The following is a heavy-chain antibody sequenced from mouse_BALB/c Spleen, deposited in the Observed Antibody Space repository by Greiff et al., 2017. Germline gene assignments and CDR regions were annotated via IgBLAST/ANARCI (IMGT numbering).Heavy chain of an antibody. CDR3: ARVGYGAMDY. V-gene: IGHV5-6-3*01. J-gene: IGHJ4*01. CDR2: INSNGGST. CDR1: GFTFSSSG. Sequence: EVKLVESGGGLVQPGGSLKLSCAASGFTFSSSGMSWVRQTPAKRLELVATINSNGGSTYYPDSVKGRFTISRDNAKNTLYLQMSSLKSEDTAMYYCARVGYGAMDYWGQGTSVTVSS. D-gene: IGHD3-1*01.